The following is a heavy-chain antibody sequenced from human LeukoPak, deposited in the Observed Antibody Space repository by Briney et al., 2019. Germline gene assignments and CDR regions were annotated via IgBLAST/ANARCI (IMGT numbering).Heavy chain of an antibody. CDR2: IIPIFGTT. Sequence: SVKVSCKASGGTFSSYAISWVRQAPGQGLEWMGEIIPIFGTTSYAQKFQGRVTITADESTSTAYMELSSLRSEDTAVYYCARDLGSRDGYNPPNLFDNWGQGTLVTVSS. CDR1: GGTFSSYA. V-gene: IGHV1-69*01. D-gene: IGHD5-24*01. J-gene: IGHJ4*02. CDR3: ARDLGSRDGYNPPNLFDN.